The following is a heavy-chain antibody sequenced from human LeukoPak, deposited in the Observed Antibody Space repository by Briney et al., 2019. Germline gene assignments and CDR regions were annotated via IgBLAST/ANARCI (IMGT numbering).Heavy chain of an antibody. D-gene: IGHD2/OR15-2a*01. CDR3: AKGPRLWD. CDR2: VSTTGSST. CDR1: SFTFSSYF. V-gene: IGHV3-23*01. J-gene: IGHJ4*02. Sequence: GGSVRLSCGACSFTFSSYFMSWVRQAPGKGLEWVSTVSTTGSSTYYADSVKGRFTISRDNSKDTLYLQMTSLRAEDTAVYYCAKGPRLWDWGQGTLVTVSS.